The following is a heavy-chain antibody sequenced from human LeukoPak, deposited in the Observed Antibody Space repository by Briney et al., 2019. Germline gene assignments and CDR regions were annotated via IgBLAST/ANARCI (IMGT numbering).Heavy chain of an antibody. CDR3: AKEVRPRALTGTDV. CDR2: ISCCGGGT. D-gene: IGHD3-10*01. V-gene: IGHV3-23*01. J-gene: IGHJ6*02. Sequence: PGGSVRLSCAVSGFTFSDYGMNWVRQAPGKGLEWVSGISCCGGGTYYADSVKGRFTISRDNSKNTLFLQMNSLRAEDTAVYYCAKEVRPRALTGTDVWGQGTTVTVSS. CDR1: GFTFSDYG.